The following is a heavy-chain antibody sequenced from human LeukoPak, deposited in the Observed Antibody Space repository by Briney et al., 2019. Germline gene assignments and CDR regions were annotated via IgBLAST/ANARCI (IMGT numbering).Heavy chain of an antibody. CDR2: ISYDGSNK. D-gene: IGHD1-26*01. J-gene: IGHJ4*02. V-gene: IGHV3-30*03. Sequence: GRSLRLSCAASGFTFSSYGMHWVRQAPGKGLEWVAVISYDGSNKYYADSVKGRFTISRDNSKNTLYLQMNSLRAEDTAVYYCARASGGLLGDLIDYWGQGTLVTVSS. CDR1: GFTFSSYG. CDR3: ARASGGLLGDLIDY.